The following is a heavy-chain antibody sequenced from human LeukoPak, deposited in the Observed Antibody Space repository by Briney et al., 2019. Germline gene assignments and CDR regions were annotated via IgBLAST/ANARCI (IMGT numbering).Heavy chain of an antibody. CDR2: INSDGSST. CDR3: ARNRAYSSGWYYFDY. J-gene: IGHJ4*02. CDR1: GFTFSSYW. Sequence: GGSLRLSCAASGFTFSSYWMHWVRQAPGKGLVWVSRINSDGSSTSYADSVKGRFTISRDNAKNSLYLQMNSLRAEDTAVYYCARNRAYSSGWYYFDYWGQGTLVTVSS. V-gene: IGHV3-74*01. D-gene: IGHD6-19*01.